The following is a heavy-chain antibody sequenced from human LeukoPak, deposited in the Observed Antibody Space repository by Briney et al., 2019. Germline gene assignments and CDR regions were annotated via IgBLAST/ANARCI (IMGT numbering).Heavy chain of an antibody. CDR2: ISSSSSYI. J-gene: IGHJ4*02. CDR1: GFTFSRYS. Sequence: GGSLRLSCAGSGFTFSRYSITWVRQAPGKGLEWVSSISSSSSYIYYADSVKGRFTISRDNAKNSVYLQMNSLRVEDTAVYYCAREIVLIPAALPGFDYWGQGTLVTVSS. CDR3: AREIVLIPAALPGFDY. D-gene: IGHD2-2*01. V-gene: IGHV3-21*01.